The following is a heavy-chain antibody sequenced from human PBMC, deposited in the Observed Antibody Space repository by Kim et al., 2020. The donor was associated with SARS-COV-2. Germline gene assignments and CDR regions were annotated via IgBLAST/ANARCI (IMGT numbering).Heavy chain of an antibody. J-gene: IGHJ6*02. CDR2: INPSGGST. CDR1: GYTFTSYY. CDR3: ARGVSVDGYNNLYYYYGMDV. V-gene: IGHV1-46*01. Sequence: ASVKVSCKASGYTFTSYYMHWVRQAPGQGLEWMGIINPSGGSTSYAQKFQGRVTMTRDTSTSTVYMELSSLRSEDTAVYYCARGVSVDGYNNLYYYYGMDVWGQGTTVTVSS. D-gene: IGHD5-12*01.